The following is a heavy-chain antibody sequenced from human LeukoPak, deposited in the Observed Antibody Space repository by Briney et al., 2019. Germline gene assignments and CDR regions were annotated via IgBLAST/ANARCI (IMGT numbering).Heavy chain of an antibody. CDR1: DGSINSYY. V-gene: IGHV4-59*01. Sequence: PSETLSLTCSVSDGSINSYYWNWIRRPPGKGLEWIGYIYYNGNTNYSPSLKSRVTMSVDTSKNLFSLKVSSVTAADTAVYYCATDYSNFYGMDVWGQGTTVTVSS. J-gene: IGHJ6*02. D-gene: IGHD4-11*01. CDR2: IYYNGNT. CDR3: ATDYSNFYGMDV.